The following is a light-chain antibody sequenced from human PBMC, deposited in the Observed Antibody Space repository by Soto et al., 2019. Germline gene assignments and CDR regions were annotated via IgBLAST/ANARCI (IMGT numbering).Light chain of an antibody. Sequence: QSALTQPASVSGSPGQSITISCTGTSSDVGGYNYVSWYQQHPGKAPKLMIFAVNNRPSGVSNRFSGSKSGNTASLNISGLQAEDEADYYCSSYAGSRTLVFGGGTKLTVL. J-gene: IGLJ2*01. CDR1: SSDVGGYNY. CDR3: SSYAGSRTLV. V-gene: IGLV2-14*01. CDR2: AVN.